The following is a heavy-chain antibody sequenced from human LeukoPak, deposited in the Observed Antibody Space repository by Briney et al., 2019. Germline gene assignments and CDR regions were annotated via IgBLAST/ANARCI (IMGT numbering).Heavy chain of an antibody. CDR3: ARGPRSIAVAGYYYYYYYGMDV. Sequence: PSETLSLTCTVSGGSITTYYWSWIRQPPGKGLEWIGYIYYSGSTNYNPSLKSRVTISVDTSKNQFSLKLSSVTAADTAVYYCARGPRSIAVAGYYYYYYYGMDVWGQGTRSPSP. CDR2: IYYSGST. V-gene: IGHV4-59*01. CDR1: GGSITTYY. J-gene: IGHJ6*02. D-gene: IGHD6-19*01.